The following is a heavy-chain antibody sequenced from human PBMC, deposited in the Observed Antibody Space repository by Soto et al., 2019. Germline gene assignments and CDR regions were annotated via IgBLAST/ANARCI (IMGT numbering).Heavy chain of an antibody. V-gene: IGHV4-59*01. CDR1: GGSISSYY. CDR3: VRGSWATPKGRYGSASYYKAYYYYYGMDV. Sequence: SETLSLTCTVSGGSISSYYWSWIRQPPGKGLEWIGYIYYSGSTNYNPSLKSRVTISVDTSKNQFSLKLSSVTAADTAVYYCVRGSWATPKGRYGSASYYKAYYYYYGMDVWGQGTTVTVSS. CDR2: IYYSGST. J-gene: IGHJ6*02. D-gene: IGHD3-10*01.